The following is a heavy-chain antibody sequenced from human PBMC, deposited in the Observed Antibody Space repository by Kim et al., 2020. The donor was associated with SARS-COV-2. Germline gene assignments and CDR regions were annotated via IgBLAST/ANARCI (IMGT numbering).Heavy chain of an antibody. CDR3: ARARGCSLTSCSFDSFDI. CDR2: IKQDGSEK. CDR1: GFTFSSYW. V-gene: IGHV3-7*01. J-gene: IGHJ3*02. D-gene: IGHD2-2*01. Sequence: GGSLRLSCAASGFTFSSYWMSWVRQAPGKGLEWVANIKQDGSEKYCVDSVKGRFTISRDNAKNSLYVQMNSLRAEDTAVYYCARARGCSLTSCSFDSFDIRGQGPIVTVPS.